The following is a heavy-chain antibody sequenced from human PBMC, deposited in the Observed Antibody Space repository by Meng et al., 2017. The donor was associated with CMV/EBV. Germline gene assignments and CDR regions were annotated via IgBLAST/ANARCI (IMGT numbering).Heavy chain of an antibody. CDR2: IYYSGST. D-gene: IGHD3-3*01. J-gene: IGHJ6*02. CDR3: ASLKYYDFWSGYYNLYYYYGMDV. Sequence: SETLSLTCTVSGGSISSGGYYWSWIRQHPGKGLEWIGYIYYSGSTYYNPSLKSRVTISVDTSKNQFSLKLSSVTAADTAVYYCASLKYYDFWSGYYNLYYYYGMDVWGQGTTVTVSS. CDR1: GGSISSGGYY. V-gene: IGHV4-31*03.